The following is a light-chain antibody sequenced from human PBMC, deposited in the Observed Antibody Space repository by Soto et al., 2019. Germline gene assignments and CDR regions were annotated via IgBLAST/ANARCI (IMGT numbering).Light chain of an antibody. CDR3: MQGTHWPWT. CDR2: QVS. Sequence: DVVLTQSPLYLPVTLGQPASMSCRSSQSLEYSDGNTFLNWFHQRPGQSPRRLIYQVSNRDSGVPDRFTGSGSGTDFTLRISRVEAEDVGLYFCMQGTHWPWTFGQGTKVEI. J-gene: IGKJ1*01. CDR1: QSLEYSDGNTF. V-gene: IGKV2-30*01.